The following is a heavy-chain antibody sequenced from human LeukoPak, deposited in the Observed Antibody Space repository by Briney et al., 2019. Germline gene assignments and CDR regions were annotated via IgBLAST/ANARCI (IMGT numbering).Heavy chain of an antibody. Sequence: SETLSLTCTVSGGSISSSSYYWGWIRQPPGKGLEWIGSIYYSGSTYYNPPLKSRVTISVDTSKNQFSLKLSSVTAADTAVYYCARRDYYDSSGHFDYWGQGTLVTVSS. CDR3: ARRDYYDSSGHFDY. V-gene: IGHV4-39*01. J-gene: IGHJ4*02. CDR2: IYYSGST. CDR1: GGSISSSSYY. D-gene: IGHD3-22*01.